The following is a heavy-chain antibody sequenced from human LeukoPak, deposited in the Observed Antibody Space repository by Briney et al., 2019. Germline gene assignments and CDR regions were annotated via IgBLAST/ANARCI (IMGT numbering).Heavy chain of an antibody. J-gene: IGHJ3*02. CDR1: GGSVSSGSYY. CDR3: ARGEQLTDAFDI. V-gene: IGHV4-61*01. Sequence: SETLSLTCTVSGGSVSSGSYYWSWIRQPPGKGLEWIGYIYYSGSTNYNPSLKSRATISVDTSKNQFSLKRSSVTAADTAVYYCARGEQLTDAFDIWGQGTMVTVSS. D-gene: IGHD6-13*01. CDR2: IYYSGST.